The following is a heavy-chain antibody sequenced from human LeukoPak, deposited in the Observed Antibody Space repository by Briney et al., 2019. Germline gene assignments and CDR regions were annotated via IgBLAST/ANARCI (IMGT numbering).Heavy chain of an antibody. V-gene: IGHV4-39*07. Sequence: PSETLSLICTVSGGSISSSIYYWGWIRQPPGKGLEWIGSIYYSGSTYYNPSLKSRVTISVDTSKNQFSLKLSSVTAADTAVYYCARNNWNERGNWFDPWGQGTLVTVSS. CDR1: GGSISSSIYY. D-gene: IGHD1-1*01. CDR2: IYYSGST. CDR3: ARNNWNERGNWFDP. J-gene: IGHJ5*02.